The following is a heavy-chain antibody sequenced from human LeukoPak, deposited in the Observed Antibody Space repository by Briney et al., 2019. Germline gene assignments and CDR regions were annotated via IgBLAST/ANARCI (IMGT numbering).Heavy chain of an antibody. V-gene: IGHV3-21*06. D-gene: IGHD5-12*01. CDR1: NFSFSSHS. CDR2: ISSSGSYG. J-gene: IGHJ5*02. CDR3: ARARSPGGLGSRLYWFDA. Sequence: GGSLRLSCAASNFSFSSHSMGWVRQAPGKGLEWVSFISSSGSYGTYADSLRGRFTISRDNDKNSLYLQMTNLAAEDTAVYYCARARSPGGLGSRLYWFDAWGQGTLVTVSS.